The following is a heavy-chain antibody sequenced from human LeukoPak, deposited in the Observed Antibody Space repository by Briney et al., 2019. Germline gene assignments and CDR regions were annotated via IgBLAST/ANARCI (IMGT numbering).Heavy chain of an antibody. CDR1: GGSISSSDYY. D-gene: IGHD3-10*01. CDR3: ARSRYYYGSGMILRNWFDP. Sequence: SETLSLTCTVSGGSISSSDYYWGWIRQPPGKGLEWIGSIYYGGSTYYNPSLKSRVTISVDTSKNQFSLKLSSVTAADTAVYYCARSRYYYGSGMILRNWFDPWGQGTLVTVSS. J-gene: IGHJ5*02. CDR2: IYYGGST. V-gene: IGHV4-39*07.